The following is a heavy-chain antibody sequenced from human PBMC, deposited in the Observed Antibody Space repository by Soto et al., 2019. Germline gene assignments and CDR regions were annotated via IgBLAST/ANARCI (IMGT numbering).Heavy chain of an antibody. Sequence: PGGSLRLSCAASGFTFSDHYMDWVRQAPGKGLEWVGRTRNKANSYTTEYAASVKGRFRISRDDLENSLYLHMNSLKTEDTAVYYCARNFYSGTYYFDDWGQGTLVTVPQ. D-gene: IGHD1-26*01. CDR2: TRNKANSYTT. J-gene: IGHJ4*02. CDR1: GFTFSDHY. CDR3: ARNFYSGTYYFDD. V-gene: IGHV3-72*01.